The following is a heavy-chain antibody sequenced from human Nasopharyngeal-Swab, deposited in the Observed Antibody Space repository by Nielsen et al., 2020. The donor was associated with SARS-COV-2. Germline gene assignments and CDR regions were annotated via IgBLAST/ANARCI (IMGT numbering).Heavy chain of an antibody. J-gene: IGHJ5*02. V-gene: IGHV3-7*03. Sequence: WIRQPPGKGLEWVANINPDGSVKFYVDPVKGRFTISRDNVYNSVYLQMSSLTAEDTAVYYCASAIAAAGSSWGQGTLVTVSS. CDR3: ASAIAAAGSS. CDR2: INPDGSVK. D-gene: IGHD6-13*01.